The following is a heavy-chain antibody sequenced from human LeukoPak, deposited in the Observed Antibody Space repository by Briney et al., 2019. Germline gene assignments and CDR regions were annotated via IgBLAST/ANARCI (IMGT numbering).Heavy chain of an antibody. CDR2: IYHSGST. D-gene: IGHD6-19*01. V-gene: IGHV4-30-2*01. CDR3: ARALAGGAALDY. J-gene: IGHJ4*02. Sequence: SQTLSLTCAVSGGSISSGGYSGSWLRQPPGKGVEWIGYIYHSGSTYYNPSRKSRVTISVDRSKNQFSLKLSSVTAADTAVYYCARALAGGAALDYWGQGTLVTVSS. CDR1: GGSISSGGYS.